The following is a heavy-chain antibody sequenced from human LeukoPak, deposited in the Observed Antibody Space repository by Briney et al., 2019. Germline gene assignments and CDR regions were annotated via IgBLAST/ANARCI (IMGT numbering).Heavy chain of an antibody. CDR2: IYYSGGT. CDR3: ARGIFYYYGSSSYYHFED. D-gene: IGHD3-22*01. Sequence: SETPSLTCTVSGGSVSSGSYYWSWIRQPPGKTLEWIGHIYYSGGTNYNPSLKSRVTISVDPSRNQFSLKLTSVTAADTAVYYCARGIFYYYGSSSYYHFEDRGQWTPVTVSS. J-gene: IGHJ4*02. CDR1: GGSVSSGSYY. V-gene: IGHV4-61*01.